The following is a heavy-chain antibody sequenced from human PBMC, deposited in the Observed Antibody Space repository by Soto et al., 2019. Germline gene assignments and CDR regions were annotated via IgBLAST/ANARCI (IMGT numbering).Heavy chain of an antibody. CDR2: ISAYNGNT. V-gene: IGHV1-18*01. Sequence: QVQLVQSGAEVKKPGASVKVSCKASGYTFTSYGISWVRQAPGQGLEWMGWISAYNGNTNYAQKLQGRVTMTTDTSTSTAYMELRSLRSDDTAVYYCARDRSAYYYDNSGYYDAFDIWGQGTMVTVSS. CDR3: ARDRSAYYYDNSGYYDAFDI. J-gene: IGHJ3*02. D-gene: IGHD3-22*01. CDR1: GYTFTSYG.